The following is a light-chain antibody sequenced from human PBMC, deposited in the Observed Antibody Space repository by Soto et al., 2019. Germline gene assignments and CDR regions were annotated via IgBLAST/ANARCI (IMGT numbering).Light chain of an antibody. CDR3: CSFASSSTYV. CDR1: SSDVGGYNY. J-gene: IGLJ1*01. Sequence: QSALTQPASVSGSPGQSITISCTGTSSDVGGYNYVSWYQQHPGKAPKVMIYEVSTRPSGVSNRFSGSKSGNTASLTISGLQAEDEADYYCCSFASSSTYVFGTGTKLTVL. V-gene: IGLV2-14*01. CDR2: EVS.